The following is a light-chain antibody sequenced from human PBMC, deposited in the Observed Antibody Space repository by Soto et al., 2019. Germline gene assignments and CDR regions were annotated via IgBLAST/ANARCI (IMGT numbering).Light chain of an antibody. CDR2: WAS. Sequence: VLIQSPSSLAVSLGERATVNCRSSQSVLDNSTNKSYLAWYQKKPGHPPKLLVHWASVREAGVPDRFSGGGSGTDFTLTISSLQAEDVAVYYCHQYYTTPQTFGQGTQLEIK. CDR1: QSVLDNSTNKSY. CDR3: HQYYTTPQT. J-gene: IGKJ2*01. V-gene: IGKV4-1*01.